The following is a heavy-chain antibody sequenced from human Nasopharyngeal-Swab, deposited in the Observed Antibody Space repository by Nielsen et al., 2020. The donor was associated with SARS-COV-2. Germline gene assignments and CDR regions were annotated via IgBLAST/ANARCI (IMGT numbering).Heavy chain of an antibody. D-gene: IGHD3-10*01. CDR2: INAGNGNT. V-gene: IGHV1-3*01. CDR3: AREFKTYYYGSGSSHFDY. J-gene: IGHJ4*02. CDR1: GYTFTSYA. Sequence: ASVKVSCKASGYTFTSYAMHWVRQAPGQRLEWMGRINAGNGNTKYSQKFQGRVTITRDTSASTAYMELSSLRSEDTAVYYCAREFKTYYYGSGSSHFDYWGQGTLVTVSS.